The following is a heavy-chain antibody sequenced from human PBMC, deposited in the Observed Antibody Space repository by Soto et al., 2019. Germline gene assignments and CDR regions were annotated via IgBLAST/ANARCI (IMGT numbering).Heavy chain of an antibody. CDR2: IYYSGST. CDR3: ARVPIGSIALGGYYYYYMDV. CDR1: GGSISSYY. V-gene: IGHV4-59*12. J-gene: IGHJ6*03. D-gene: IGHD1-1*01. Sequence: SETLSLTCTVSGGSISSYYWSWIRQPPGKGLEWIGYIYYSGSTNYNPSLKSRVTISVDTSKNQFSLKLSSVTAADTAVYYCARVPIGSIALGGYYYYYMDVRGKGTTVTVSS.